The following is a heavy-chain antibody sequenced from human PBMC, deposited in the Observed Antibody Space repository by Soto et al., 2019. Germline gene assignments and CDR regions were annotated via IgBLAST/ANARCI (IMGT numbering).Heavy chain of an antibody. CDR1: GGTFSSYA. CDR2: IFPIFGTA. D-gene: IGHD3-22*01. V-gene: IGHV1-69*13. CDR3: ARVHSYYDLGGAFDI. J-gene: IGHJ3*02. Sequence: SVKVSCKASGGTFSSYAISWVRQAPGQGLEWMGGIFPIFGTANYAQKFQGRVTITADESTSTAYMELCSLRSEDTAVYYCARVHSYYDLGGAFDIWGQGTMVTVSS.